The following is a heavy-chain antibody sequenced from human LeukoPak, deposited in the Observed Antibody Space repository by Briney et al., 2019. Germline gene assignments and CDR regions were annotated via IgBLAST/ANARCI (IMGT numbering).Heavy chain of an antibody. CDR1: GYSISSGYY. CDR2: ICHSGST. J-gene: IGHJ4*02. D-gene: IGHD3-3*01. Sequence: SETLSLTCAVSGYSISSGYYWGWIRQPPGKGLEWIGSICHSGSTYYNPSLKSRVTISVDTSKNQFSLKLSSVTAADTAVYYCARQGVVSTTFDYWGQGTLVTVSS. V-gene: IGHV4-38-2*01. CDR3: ARQGVVSTTFDY.